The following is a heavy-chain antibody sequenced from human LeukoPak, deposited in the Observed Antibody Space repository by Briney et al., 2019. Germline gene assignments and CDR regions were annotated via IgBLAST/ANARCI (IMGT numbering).Heavy chain of an antibody. V-gene: IGHV1-2*04. Sequence: GASVKVSCKASGYTFTGYYMHWVRQAPGQGLEWMGWINPNSGGTNYAQKFQGWVTMTRDTSISTAYMELSRLRSDDTAVYYCATRGGRFGELLLRYYYMDVWGKGTTVTVSS. J-gene: IGHJ6*03. CDR1: GYTFTGYY. CDR3: ATRGGRFGELLLRYYYMDV. D-gene: IGHD3-10*01. CDR2: INPNSGGT.